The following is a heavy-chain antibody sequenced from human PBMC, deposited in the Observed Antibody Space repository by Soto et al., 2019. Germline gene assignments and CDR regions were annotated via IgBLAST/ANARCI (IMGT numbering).Heavy chain of an antibody. V-gene: IGHV4-59*08. J-gene: IGHJ4*02. D-gene: IGHD6-19*01. CDR3: ARRSYSSGWYYFDY. CDR1: GGSISSYY. Sequence: PSETLSLTCTVSGGSISSYYWSWIRQPPGKGLERNGFIYYSGSTNYNPSLKSRVTISVDTSKNQFSLKLSSVTAADTAVYYCARRSYSSGWYYFDYWGQGTLVTVSS. CDR2: IYYSGST.